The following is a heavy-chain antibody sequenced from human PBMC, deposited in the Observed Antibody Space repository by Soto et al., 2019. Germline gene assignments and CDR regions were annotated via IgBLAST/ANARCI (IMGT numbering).Heavy chain of an antibody. Sequence: EVQLVESGGGLVKPGGSLRLSCAASGFTFSNAWMSWVRQAPGKGLEWVGRIKSKTDGGTTDYAAPVKGRFTISRDDSKNTLYLQMNSLKTEDTAVYYCTTLSSRYSSKAYYYYMDVWGKGTTDTVSS. CDR1: GFTFSNAW. V-gene: IGHV3-15*01. CDR3: TTLSSRYSSKAYYYYMDV. CDR2: IKSKTDGGTT. J-gene: IGHJ6*03. D-gene: IGHD6-13*01.